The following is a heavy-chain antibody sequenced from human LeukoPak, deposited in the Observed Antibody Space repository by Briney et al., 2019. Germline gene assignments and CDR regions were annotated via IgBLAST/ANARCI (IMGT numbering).Heavy chain of an antibody. CDR2: ISYDGSNK. V-gene: IGHV3-30*04. D-gene: IGHD1-26*01. CDR3: AKRREGAFDY. CDR1: GFTLSSYA. J-gene: IGHJ4*02. Sequence: GGSLRLSCAASGFTLSSYAMHWVRQAPGKGLEWVAVISYDGSNKYYADSVKGRFTISRDNSKNTLYLQMNSLRAEDTAIYYCAKRREGAFDYWGQGTLVTVSS.